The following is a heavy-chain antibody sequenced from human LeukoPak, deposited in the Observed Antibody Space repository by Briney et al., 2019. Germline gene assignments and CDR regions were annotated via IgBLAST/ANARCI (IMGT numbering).Heavy chain of an antibody. V-gene: IGHV3-23*01. CDR1: GFTFSSYA. D-gene: IGHD5-18*01. Sequence: GGSLRPSCAASGFTFSSYAMSWVRQAAGKGLEWVSSISSSGGSTYYADSVKGRFTISRDYSKNTLYLQMNSLRAEDTAVYYCAKDLYTYGTTPLDYWGQGTLVTVSS. J-gene: IGHJ4*02. CDR3: AKDLYTYGTTPLDY. CDR2: ISSSGGST.